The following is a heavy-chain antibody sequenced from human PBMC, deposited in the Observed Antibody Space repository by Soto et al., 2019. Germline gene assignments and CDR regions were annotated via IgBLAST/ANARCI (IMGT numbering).Heavy chain of an antibody. Sequence: EVQLVESGGGLVQPGGSLRLSCAASGFSFSTYSMNWVLQAPGKGLEWVSYISSRSYTIYYIDSVKGRFTISRDNAKSSLYLQMNSLRDEDTAVYYCARGGSSSDNGMDVWGQGTTVTVSS. J-gene: IGHJ6*02. CDR1: GFSFSTYS. CDR3: ARGGSSSDNGMDV. V-gene: IGHV3-48*02. D-gene: IGHD6-6*01. CDR2: ISSRSYTI.